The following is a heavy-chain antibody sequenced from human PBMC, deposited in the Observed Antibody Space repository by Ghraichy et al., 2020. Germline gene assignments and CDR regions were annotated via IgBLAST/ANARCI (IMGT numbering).Heavy chain of an antibody. D-gene: IGHD4-17*01. CDR1: GYTFTGYY. CDR2: INPNSGGT. CDR3: ARFPDYGDYVAWFDP. V-gene: IGHV1-2*02. Sequence: ASVKVSCKASGYTFTGYYMHWVRQAPGQGLEWMGWINPNSGGTNYAQKFQGRVTMTRDTSISTAYMELSRLRSDDTAVYYCARFPDYGDYVAWFDPWGQGTMVTVSS. J-gene: IGHJ5*02.